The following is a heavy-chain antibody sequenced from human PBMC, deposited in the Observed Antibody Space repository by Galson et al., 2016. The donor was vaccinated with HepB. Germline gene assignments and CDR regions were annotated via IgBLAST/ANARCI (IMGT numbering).Heavy chain of an antibody. CDR2: ISSGAI. CDR3: ARPVSADEGLGN. Sequence: SLRLSCAASGFTFSSYSMNWVRQAPGKGLEWVSYISSGAIYYSDSVKGRFTISRDNAKNSLYLQMNSLRPEDTTTYYCARPVSADEGLGNWGQGTLVTVSS. J-gene: IGHJ4*02. D-gene: IGHD5/OR15-5a*01. CDR1: GFTFSSYS. V-gene: IGHV3-48*04.